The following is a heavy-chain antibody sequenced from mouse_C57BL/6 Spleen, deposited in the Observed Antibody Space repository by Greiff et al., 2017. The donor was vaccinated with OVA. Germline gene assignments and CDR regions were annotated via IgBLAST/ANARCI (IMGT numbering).Heavy chain of an antibody. CDR3: AREGSSLPWFAY. CDR1: GYAFSSSW. J-gene: IGHJ3*01. CDR2: IYPGDGDT. Sequence: VKLMESGPELVKPGASVKISCKASGYAFSSSWMNWVKQRPGKGLEWIGRIYPGDGDTNYNGKFKGKATLTADKSSSTAYMQLSSLTSEDSAVYFCAREGSSLPWFAYWGQGTLVTVSA. V-gene: IGHV1-82*01. D-gene: IGHD1-1*01.